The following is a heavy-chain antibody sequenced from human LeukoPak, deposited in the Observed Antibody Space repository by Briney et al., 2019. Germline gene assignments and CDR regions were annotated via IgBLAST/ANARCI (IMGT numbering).Heavy chain of an antibody. V-gene: IGHV1-18*04. J-gene: IGHJ3*02. D-gene: IGHD4-17*01. CDR2: ISAYNGNT. CDR3: ARKRPTVYDAFDI. Sequence: ASVKVSCKASGYTFTGYYMHWVRQAPGQGLEWMGWISAYNGNTNYAQKLQGRVTMTTDTSTSTAYMELRSLRSDDTAVYYCARKRPTVYDAFDIWGQGTMVTVSS. CDR1: GYTFTGYY.